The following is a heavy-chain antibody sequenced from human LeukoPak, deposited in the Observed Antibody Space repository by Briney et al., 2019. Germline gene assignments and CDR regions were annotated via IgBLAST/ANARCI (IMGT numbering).Heavy chain of an antibody. Sequence: GGSLRLSCAASGFTFSNYAMSWLRQAPGKGLEWVSTITDSGGSTYYADSVKGRFTISRDNSKNTLLLQMNSLRAEDTAVYYCAKDRGQYHDYASFDYWGQGTLVTVSS. CDR3: AKDRGQYHDYASFDY. J-gene: IGHJ4*02. CDR2: ITDSGGST. V-gene: IGHV3-23*01. CDR1: GFTFSNYA. D-gene: IGHD3-16*01.